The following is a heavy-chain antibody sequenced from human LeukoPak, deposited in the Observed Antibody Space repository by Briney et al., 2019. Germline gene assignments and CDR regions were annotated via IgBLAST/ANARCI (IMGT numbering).Heavy chain of an antibody. Sequence: SGTLSLTCTVSGASISSGDYYWSWIRQPPGRGLEWIGYIYYSVTSYYNPSLKSRVTISVDTSKNQFSLRLTSVTAADTAVYYCARDHRPRTYQNWFDPWGQGTLVTVSS. V-gene: IGHV4-30-4*01. D-gene: IGHD2-2*01. J-gene: IGHJ5*02. CDR3: ARDHRPRTYQNWFDP. CDR2: IYYSVTS. CDR1: GASISSGDYY.